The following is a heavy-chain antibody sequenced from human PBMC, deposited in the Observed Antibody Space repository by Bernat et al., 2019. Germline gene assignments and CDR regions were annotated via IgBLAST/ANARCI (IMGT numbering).Heavy chain of an antibody. CDR2: IRGGGVGI. J-gene: IGHJ6*03. CDR1: GSTFRTYS. V-gene: IGHV3-23*04. CDR3: AKFRSIVYYNYYMDV. Sequence: EVQLVDSGGVLVQPGGSWGLPCAASGSTFRTYSLTWFRRSPGKGLGWVPVIRGGGVGIYYADSVKGRFTISRDNSKTTLYLQMNNLRADDTAVYYCAKFRSIVYYNYYMDVWGKGTTVTVSS. D-gene: IGHD3-16*02.